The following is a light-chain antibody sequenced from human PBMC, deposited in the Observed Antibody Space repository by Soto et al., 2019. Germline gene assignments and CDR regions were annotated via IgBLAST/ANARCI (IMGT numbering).Light chain of an antibody. J-gene: IGKJ2*01. CDR1: QGIKND. V-gene: IGKV1-6*01. Sequence: IQMTQSPSSLSASVGDRVTITCRASQGIKNDVGWYQQKPGKAPKLLIYAASSLQSGVPPRFSGSGSGTDFTLTISSLQPEDFATYYCLQDYNYPYTFGQGTKVDI. CDR2: AAS. CDR3: LQDYNYPYT.